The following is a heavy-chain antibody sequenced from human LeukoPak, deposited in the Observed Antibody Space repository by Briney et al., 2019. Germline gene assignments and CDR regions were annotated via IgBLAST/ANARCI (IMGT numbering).Heavy chain of an antibody. J-gene: IGHJ4*02. CDR2: ITSGVGIT. CDR1: GFTFSTYV. CDR3: AKGDYYDLDY. D-gene: IGHD3-22*01. V-gene: IGHV3-23*01. Sequence: GGSLRLSCAASGFTFSTYVMNWVRQAPGKGLEWVSIITSGVGITYYADSVKGRFTISRDNSKNTLYLQMNSLRAEDTAVYYCAKGDYYDLDYWGQGTLVTVSS.